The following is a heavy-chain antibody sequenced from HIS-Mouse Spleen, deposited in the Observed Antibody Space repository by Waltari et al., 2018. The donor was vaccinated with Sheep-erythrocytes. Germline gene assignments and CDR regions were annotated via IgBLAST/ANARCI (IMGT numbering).Heavy chain of an antibody. D-gene: IGHD6-19*01. V-gene: IGHV4-34*01. CDR2: INHSGST. CDR1: GGSFSGYY. Sequence: QVHLHQWGAGLLKPSETLSLTCAVYGGSFSGYYWSWIRQPPGKGLEWIGEINHSGSTNYNPSLKSRVTISVDTSKNQFSLKLSSVTAADTAVYYCALSVDLAGAFDIWGQGTMVTVSS. CDR3: ALSVDLAGAFDI. J-gene: IGHJ3*02.